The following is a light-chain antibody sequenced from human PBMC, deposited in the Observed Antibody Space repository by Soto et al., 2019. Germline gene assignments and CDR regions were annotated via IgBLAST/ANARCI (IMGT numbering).Light chain of an antibody. CDR1: QSVLYSSNNKNY. J-gene: IGKJ4*01. Sequence: DIVMTQSPDSLAVSLGERATINCKSSQSVLYSSNNKNYLAWYQQKPGQPPKLLIYWASTRESGVPDQFSGSGSGTDFTLTISSLQAEDVAVYYCQQYYGTPLTFGGGTKVEIK. CDR2: WAS. V-gene: IGKV4-1*01. CDR3: QQYYGTPLT.